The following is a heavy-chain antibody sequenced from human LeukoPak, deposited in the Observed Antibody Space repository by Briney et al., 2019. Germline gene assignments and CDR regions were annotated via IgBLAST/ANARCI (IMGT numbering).Heavy chain of an antibody. J-gene: IGHJ6*03. V-gene: IGHV3-20*04. CDR2: INWNGGST. CDR3: ARDGFPDIVVAPAAATDHYYYYYMDV. D-gene: IGHD2-2*01. CDR1: GFTFDDYG. Sequence: PGGSLRLSCAASGFTFDDYGMSWVRQAPGKGLEWVSGINWNGGSTGYEDSVKGRFTISRDNAKNSLYLQMNSLRAEDTALYYCARDGFPDIVVAPAAATDHYYYYYMDVWGKGTTVTVSS.